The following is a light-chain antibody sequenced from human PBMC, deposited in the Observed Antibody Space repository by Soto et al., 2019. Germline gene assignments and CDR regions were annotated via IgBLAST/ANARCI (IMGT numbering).Light chain of an antibody. CDR1: SSDVGGHDY. CDR3: ASYTSSGTVV. Sequence: QSALTQPASVSGSPGQSVTISCTGTSSDVGGHDYVSWYQQHPGDAPKLTIYQVTKWTSGVSPRFSGSKSGNTASLTISGLQADDEAEYYCASYTSSGTVVFGGGTKLTVL. J-gene: IGLJ3*02. V-gene: IGLV2-14*03. CDR2: QVT.